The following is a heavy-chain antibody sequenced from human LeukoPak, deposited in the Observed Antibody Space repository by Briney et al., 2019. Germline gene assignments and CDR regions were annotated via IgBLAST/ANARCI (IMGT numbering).Heavy chain of an antibody. J-gene: IGHJ4*02. Sequence: GESLKISCKVSGYTFISYLIGWVRQMPGRGLEWMGIINPGDSDTRYSPSFQGQLTISVDKSISTAYLQWSSLKASDTAMYYCARGAVYFDYWGQGTLVTV. CDR1: GYTFISYL. CDR3: ARGAVYFDY. V-gene: IGHV5-51*01. CDR2: INPGDSDT.